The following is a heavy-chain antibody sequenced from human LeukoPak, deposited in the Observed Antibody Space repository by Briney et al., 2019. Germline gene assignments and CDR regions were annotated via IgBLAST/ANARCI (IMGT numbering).Heavy chain of an antibody. Sequence: ASVKVSCKASGYTFTAHAMHWVRQAPGQRLEWMGWLNGGNGNTKYSQKFQGRVTISRDTSASTAYMELSSLRSEDTAVYYCARVSSGLSDLDYWGXXXXXXXX. V-gene: IGHV1-3*01. CDR3: ARVSSGLSDLDY. J-gene: IGHJ4*02. CDR1: GYTFTAHA. CDR2: LNGGNGNT. D-gene: IGHD3-22*01.